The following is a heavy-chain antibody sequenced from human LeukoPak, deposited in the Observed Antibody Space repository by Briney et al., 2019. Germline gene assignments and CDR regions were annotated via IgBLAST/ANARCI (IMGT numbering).Heavy chain of an antibody. Sequence: GGSLRLSCAASGFTFSDYYMSWVRQAPGKGLEWVSAISGSGGSTYYADSVKGRFTISRDNSKNTLYLQMNSLRAEDTAVYYCAKDRSIAARAYNWFDPWGQGTLVTVSS. CDR1: GFTFSDYY. CDR3: AKDRSIAARAYNWFDP. V-gene: IGHV3-23*01. J-gene: IGHJ5*02. CDR2: ISGSGGST. D-gene: IGHD6-6*01.